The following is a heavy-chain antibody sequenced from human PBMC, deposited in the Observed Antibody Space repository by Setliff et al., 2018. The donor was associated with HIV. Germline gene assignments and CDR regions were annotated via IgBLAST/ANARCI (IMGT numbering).Heavy chain of an antibody. CDR2: IAGTSAST. CDR1: GFSFSNYA. J-gene: IGHJ6*02. D-gene: IGHD1-26*01. CDR3: AKPLTQWGVSPYHYAFGV. V-gene: IGHV3-23*01. Sequence: LKISCAVAGFSFSNYAMTWVRQAPGKGLEWVSAIAGTSASTYYADSVKGRFTISRDSSKSMLYLQMNSLRVEDTAIYYCAKPLTQWGVSPYHYAFGVWGQGTTVTVSS.